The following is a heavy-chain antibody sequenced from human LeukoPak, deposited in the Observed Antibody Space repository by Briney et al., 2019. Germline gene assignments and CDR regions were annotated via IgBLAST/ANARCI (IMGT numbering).Heavy chain of an antibody. CDR1: GGSISSYY. D-gene: IGHD2-2*01. Sequence: SETLSLTCTVSGGSISSYYWNWIRQPPGKELEWIGYIYYSGSTNYNPSLKSRVTISVDTSKNQFSLKLTSVTAADTAVYYCARARSRFGYQVTDYWGQGTLVTVSS. CDR3: ARARSRFGYQVTDY. V-gene: IGHV4-59*01. CDR2: IYYSGST. J-gene: IGHJ4*02.